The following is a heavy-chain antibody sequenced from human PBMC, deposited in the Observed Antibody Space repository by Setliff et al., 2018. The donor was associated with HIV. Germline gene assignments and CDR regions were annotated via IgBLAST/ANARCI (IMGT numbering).Heavy chain of an antibody. J-gene: IGHJ3*02. CDR2: IYTSGST. D-gene: IGHD1-26*01. Sequence: PSETLSLTCTVSGGSISSGSYYWSWNRQPAGKGLEWIGHIYTSGSTNYNPSLKSRVTISVDTSKNQFSLKLSSVTAADTAVYYCAALGATSDAFDIWGQGTMVTVSS. V-gene: IGHV4-61*09. CDR3: AALGATSDAFDI. CDR1: GGSISSGSYY.